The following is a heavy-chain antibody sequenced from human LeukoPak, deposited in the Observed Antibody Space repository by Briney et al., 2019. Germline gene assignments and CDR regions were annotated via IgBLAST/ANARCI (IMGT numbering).Heavy chain of an antibody. Sequence: SETLSLTCAVYGGSFSGYYWSWIRQPPGKGLEWIGEINHSGSTNYNPSLKSRVTISVDTSKNQFSLKLGSVTAADTAVYYCARGGGRITIFGVVRRYYFDYWGQGTLVTVSS. CDR3: ARGGGRITIFGVVRRYYFDY. V-gene: IGHV4-34*01. D-gene: IGHD3-3*01. J-gene: IGHJ4*02. CDR2: INHSGST. CDR1: GGSFSGYY.